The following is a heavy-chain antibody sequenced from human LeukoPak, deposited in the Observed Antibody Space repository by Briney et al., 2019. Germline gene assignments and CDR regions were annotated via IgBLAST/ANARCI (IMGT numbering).Heavy chain of an antibody. CDR3: AREGSGGVLWFGEFPTYYYMDV. Sequence: SETLSLTCAVSGGSISSGGYSWSWIRQPPGKGLEWIGYIYYSGSTNYNPSLKSRVTMSVDTSKNQFSLKLSSVTAADTAVYYCAREGSGGVLWFGEFPTYYYMDVWGKGTTVTISS. D-gene: IGHD3-10*01. CDR1: GGSISSGGYS. J-gene: IGHJ6*03. V-gene: IGHV4-61*08. CDR2: IYYSGST.